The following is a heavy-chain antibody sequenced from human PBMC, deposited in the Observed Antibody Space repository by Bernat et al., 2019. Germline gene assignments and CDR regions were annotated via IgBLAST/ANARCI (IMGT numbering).Heavy chain of an antibody. CDR2: IKQDGSEE. J-gene: IGHJ6*02. D-gene: IGHD6-13*01. V-gene: IGHV3-7*03. CDR1: GFTFSSYW. CDR3: AKEAAAGTDHYYYYGMDV. Sequence: EVQLVESGGGLVQPGGSLRLSCAASGFTFSSYWMSWVRQAPGKGLEWVANIKQDGSEEYYVDSVKGRFTISRDNAKNSLYLQMNSLRAEDTALYYCAKEAAAGTDHYYYYGMDVWGQGTTVTVSS.